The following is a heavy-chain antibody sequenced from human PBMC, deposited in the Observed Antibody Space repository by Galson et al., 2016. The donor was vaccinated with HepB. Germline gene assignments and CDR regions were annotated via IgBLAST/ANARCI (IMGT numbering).Heavy chain of an antibody. V-gene: IGHV1-8*01. D-gene: IGHD2-15*01. CDR2: MNPNSGNT. CDR3: ARGAPLREGRNWYLDL. J-gene: IGHJ2*01. Sequence: SVKVSCKASGYSFTSYDINWVRQATGQGLEWMGWMNPNSGNTGYAQKFQGRVTMTRNTSISTAYMELSSLRSEDTAVYYCARGAPLREGRNWYLDLWGRGTLVTVSS. CDR1: GYSFTSYD.